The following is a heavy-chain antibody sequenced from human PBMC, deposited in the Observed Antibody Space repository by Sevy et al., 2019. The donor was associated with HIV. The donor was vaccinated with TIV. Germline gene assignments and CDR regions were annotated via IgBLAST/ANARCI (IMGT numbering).Heavy chain of an antibody. CDR3: AREGCTKPHDY. D-gene: IGHD2-8*01. CDR2: LSFGCGEI. Sequence: GGSVRLSCAASGFTFNKYSMSGVRQPLGKGLEWVSTLSFGCGEINYADSVKGRFTISRDNSKSSVYLQMNNLRPEDTAVYYCAREGCTKPHDYWGQGTLVTVSS. J-gene: IGHJ4*02. CDR1: GFTFNKYS. V-gene: IGHV3-23*01.